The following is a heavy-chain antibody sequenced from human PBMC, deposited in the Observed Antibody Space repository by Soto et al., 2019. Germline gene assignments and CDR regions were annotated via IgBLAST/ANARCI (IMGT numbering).Heavy chain of an antibody. CDR3: ARWSRGTVDY. D-gene: IGHD2-8*02. V-gene: IGHV3-7*01. J-gene: IGHJ4*02. Sequence: EVQLVASGGGLVQPGGSLRLSCAASAFTFSNYYMSWVGQAPGKGLEWLANIKEDGSDIYYVDSVKGRFTIARDNAEKSLYLQMNSLRDEDTAVYYCARWSRGTVDYWGQGTHVPVSS. CDR1: AFTFSNYY. CDR2: IKEDGSDI.